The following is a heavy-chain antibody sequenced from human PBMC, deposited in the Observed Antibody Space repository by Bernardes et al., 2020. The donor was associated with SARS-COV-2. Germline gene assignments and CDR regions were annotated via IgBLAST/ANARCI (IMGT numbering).Heavy chain of an antibody. Sequence: GGSLRLSCTASGFSFGDYGISWFRQAPGKGLEWISFIRHKAHGATTEYAASVKARFTVSRDDSKSIAYLQMNSLETEDTAVYYCVRVDYNNYPPYHFDYWGQGTLVTVSS. CDR3: VRVDYNNYPPYHFDY. V-gene: IGHV3-49*03. CDR2: IRHKAHGATT. CDR1: GFSFGDYG. J-gene: IGHJ4*02. D-gene: IGHD4-4*01.